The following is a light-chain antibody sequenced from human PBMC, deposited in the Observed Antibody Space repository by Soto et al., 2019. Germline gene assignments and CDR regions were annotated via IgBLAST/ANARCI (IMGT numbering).Light chain of an antibody. Sequence: DIQMTQSPSSLSASVGDRVTITCRAGQNIFSSLNWYQQKPGKAPKLLIYAASTLQSGVPSRFSGSGSGTDFTLTISCLQSEDFATYYCQQYYSYPRTFGGGTKVDIK. J-gene: IGKJ4*01. V-gene: IGKV1-39*01. CDR1: QNIFSS. CDR3: QQYYSYPRT. CDR2: AAS.